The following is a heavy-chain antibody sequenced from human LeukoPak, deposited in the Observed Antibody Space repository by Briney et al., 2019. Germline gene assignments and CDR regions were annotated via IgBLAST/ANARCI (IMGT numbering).Heavy chain of an antibody. CDR2: IRYDGSNE. CDR1: GFTFSYYG. Sequence: PGGSLRLSCAASGFTFSYYGMHWVRQAPGKGLEWVSFIRYDGSNEYYSDSVKGLFTISRGNSKNTLYLQMHSLRAEDTALYYCAKGGGYTYGYFIDYWGQGSLVTVSS. J-gene: IGHJ4*02. CDR3: AKGGGYTYGYFIDY. V-gene: IGHV3-30*02. D-gene: IGHD5-18*01.